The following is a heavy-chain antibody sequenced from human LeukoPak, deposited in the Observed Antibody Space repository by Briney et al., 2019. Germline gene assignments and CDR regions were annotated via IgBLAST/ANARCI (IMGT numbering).Heavy chain of an antibody. D-gene: IGHD6-13*01. CDR2: ISGSGGST. V-gene: IGHV3-23*01. CDR1: GFTFSSYA. J-gene: IGHJ5*02. CDR3: ARGGGGSSWYPTNWFDP. Sequence: GGSLRLSCAASGFTFSSYAMSWVRQAPGKGLEWVSAISGSGGSTYYADSVKGRFTISRDNSKNTLYLQMNSLRAEDTAVYYCARGGGGSSWYPTNWFDPWGQGTLVTVSS.